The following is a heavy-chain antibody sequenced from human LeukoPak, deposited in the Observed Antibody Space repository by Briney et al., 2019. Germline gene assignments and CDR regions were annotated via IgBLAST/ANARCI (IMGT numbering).Heavy chain of an antibody. V-gene: IGHV1-18*01. CDR2: ISVYNGNT. J-gene: IGHJ4*02. D-gene: IGHD2-15*01. Sequence: ASVKVSCKASGYTFNNYGITWVRQAPGQGLEWMGWISVYNGNTNYVQKLQGRLAMTTDTSTSTAYMELRSLRSDDTAVYYCARGVAGLRGLIDYWGQGTLVTVSS. CDR3: ARGVAGLRGLIDY. CDR1: GYTFNNYG.